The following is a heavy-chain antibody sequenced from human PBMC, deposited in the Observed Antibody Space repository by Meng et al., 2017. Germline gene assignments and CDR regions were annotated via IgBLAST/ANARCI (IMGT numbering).Heavy chain of an antibody. CDR3: ARDEWVSGSYYNLDY. D-gene: IGHD3-10*01. CDR1: GYTFTGYY. V-gene: IGHV1-2*02. CDR2: INPNSGGT. Sequence: ASVKVSCKASGYTFTGYYMHWVRQAPGQGLEWMGWINPNSGGTNYAQKFQGRVTMTRDTSISTAYMELSRLRSDDTAVYYCARDEWVSGSYYNLDYWGQGTLVTVSS. J-gene: IGHJ4*02.